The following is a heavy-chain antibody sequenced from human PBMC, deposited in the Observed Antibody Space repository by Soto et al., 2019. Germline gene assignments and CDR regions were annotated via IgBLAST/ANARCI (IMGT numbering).Heavy chain of an antibody. CDR2: INHSGST. Sequence: PSETLSLTCAVYGGSFSGYYWSWIRQPPGKGLEWIGEINHSGSTNYNPSLKSRVTISVDTSKNQFSLKLSSVTAADTAVYYCARGPTMVRKYYYFDYWGQGTLVTVSS. D-gene: IGHD3-10*01. J-gene: IGHJ4*02. CDR3: ARGPTMVRKYYYFDY. CDR1: GGSFSGYY. V-gene: IGHV4-34*01.